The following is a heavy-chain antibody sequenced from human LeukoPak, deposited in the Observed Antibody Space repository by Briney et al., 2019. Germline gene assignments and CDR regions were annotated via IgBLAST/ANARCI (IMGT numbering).Heavy chain of an antibody. D-gene: IGHD2-15*01. CDR3: ARQVEDIVAVVAATPHYGMDV. J-gene: IGHJ6*04. CDR1: GYSFTSYW. CDR2: IDPSDSYT. V-gene: IGHV5-10-1*01. Sequence: GESLEISCKGSGYSFTSYWISWVRQMPGKGLEWMGRIDPSDSYTNYSPSFQGHVTISADKSISTAYLQWSGLKASDTAMYYCARQVEDIVAVVAATPHYGMDVWGKGTTVTVSS.